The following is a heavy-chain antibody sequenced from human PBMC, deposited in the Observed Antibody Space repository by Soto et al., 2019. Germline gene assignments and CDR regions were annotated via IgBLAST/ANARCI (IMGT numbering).Heavy chain of an antibody. D-gene: IGHD3-16*02. J-gene: IGHJ4*02. CDR1: GGSISSSSYY. CDR2: IYYSGST. Sequence: PSETLSLTCTVSGGSISSSSYYWGWIRQPPGKGLEWIGSIYYSGSTYYNPSLKSRVTISVDTSKNQFSLKLSSVTAADTAVYYCARQWHGDYIWGSYRYLFDYWGQGTLVTVSS. CDR3: ARQWHGDYIWGSYRYLFDY. V-gene: IGHV4-39*01.